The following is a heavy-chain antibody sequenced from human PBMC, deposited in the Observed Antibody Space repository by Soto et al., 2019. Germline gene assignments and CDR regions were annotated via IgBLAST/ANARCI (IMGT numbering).Heavy chain of an antibody. V-gene: IGHV3-30*03. J-gene: IGHJ4*02. Sequence: QVRLVESGGGVVQPGRSLRLSCAASGFIFSTYGMHWVRQAPGKGLQWVAVVSDDGYTTYYAESVKGRFTVSRDSSKNTLYLQMSNLRIEDTAVYYCAREGHHVEGPDAYSFDYWGQGTLVTVSS. CDR1: GFIFSTYG. D-gene: IGHD2-2*01. CDR2: VSDDGYTT. CDR3: AREGHHVEGPDAYSFDY.